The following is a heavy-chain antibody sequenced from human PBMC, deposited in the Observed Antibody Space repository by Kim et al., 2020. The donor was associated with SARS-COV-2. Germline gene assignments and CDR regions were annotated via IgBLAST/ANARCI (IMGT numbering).Heavy chain of an antibody. J-gene: IGHJ6*02. D-gene: IGHD3-3*01. V-gene: IGHV1-8*01. Sequence: ASVKVSCKASGYTFTSYDINWVRQATGQGLEWMGWMNPNSGNTGYAQKFQGRVTMTRNTSISTAYMELSSLRSEDTAVYYCARGLDWFYIYYYYGMDVWGQGTTVTVSS. CDR3: ARGLDWFYIYYYYGMDV. CDR2: MNPNSGNT. CDR1: GYTFTSYD.